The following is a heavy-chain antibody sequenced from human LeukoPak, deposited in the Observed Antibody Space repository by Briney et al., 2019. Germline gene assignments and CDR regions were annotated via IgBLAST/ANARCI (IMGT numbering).Heavy chain of an antibody. V-gene: IGHV4-30-4*01. Sequence: PSETLSLTCTVSGGSISSGDYYWSWIRQPPGKGLEWIGYIYYSGSTYYNPSLKSRVTISVDTSKNQFSLKLSSVTAADTAVYYCARGGSGYARYYYYYGMDVWGQGTTVTVSS. J-gene: IGHJ6*02. CDR1: GGSISSGDYY. CDR2: IYYSGST. D-gene: IGHD5-12*01. CDR3: ARGGSGYARYYYYYGMDV.